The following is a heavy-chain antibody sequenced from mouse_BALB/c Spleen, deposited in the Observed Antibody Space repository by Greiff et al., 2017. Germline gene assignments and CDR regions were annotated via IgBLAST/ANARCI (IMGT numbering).Heavy chain of an antibody. CDR3: ARDENYLVGFAY. V-gene: IGHV2-9*02. J-gene: IGHJ3*01. CDR2: IWAGGST. D-gene: IGHD1-1*02. Sequence: VKLMESGPGLVAPSQSLSITCTVSGFSLTSYGVHWVRQPPGKGLEWLGVIWAGGSTNYNSALMSRLSISKDNSKSQVFLKMNSLQTDDTAMYYCARDENYLVGFAYWGQGTLVTVSA. CDR1: GFSLTSYG.